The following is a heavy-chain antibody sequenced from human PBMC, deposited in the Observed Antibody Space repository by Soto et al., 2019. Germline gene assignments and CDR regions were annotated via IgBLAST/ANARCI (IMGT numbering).Heavy chain of an antibody. CDR3: AGKESRRLYGDYSYYGMDV. CDR1: GGSFSSKA. D-gene: IGHD4-17*01. J-gene: IGHJ6*02. Sequence: PVELCSEASGGSFSSKAISWVRQATEQGLEWMGGIIPIFGTANYAQKFQGRVTITADESTSTAYMELSSLRSEDTAVYYCAGKESRRLYGDYSYYGMDVWGQGTTVTVSS. V-gene: IGHV1-69*13. CDR2: IIPIFGTA.